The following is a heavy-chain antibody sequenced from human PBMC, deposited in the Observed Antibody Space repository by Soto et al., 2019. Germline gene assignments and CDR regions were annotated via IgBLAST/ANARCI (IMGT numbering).Heavy chain of an antibody. CDR1: GIIFEAHA. Sequence: QEVLVESGGGVVRPGNSLRLSCVTSGIIFEAHAFHWVRQAPGKGLKWVALIWYGGTTYYGDSVQGRFSISRDNSRKTVFLQMNHLRPDDSGVYYCVRVRNNADKRLDVWGQGTTVSVSS. CDR3: VRVRNNADKRLDV. CDR2: IWYGGTT. J-gene: IGHJ6*02. V-gene: IGHV3-33*01. D-gene: IGHD2-8*01.